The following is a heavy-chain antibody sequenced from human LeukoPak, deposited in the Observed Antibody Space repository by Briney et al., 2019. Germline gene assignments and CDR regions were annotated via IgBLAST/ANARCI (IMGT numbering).Heavy chain of an antibody. J-gene: IGHJ5*02. CDR2: ISSNSTYI. CDR1: GFTFSSYS. CDR3: ARGVSAAGIHWFDP. D-gene: IGHD6-13*01. Sequence: GGSLTLSCAASGFTFSSYSMNWVRHAPGKGLEWVSSISSNSTYINYVDSVKGRFTISRDNAKKSLYLQMNSLRAEDTAVYYCARGVSAAGIHWFDPWGQGTLVTVSS. V-gene: IGHV3-21*01.